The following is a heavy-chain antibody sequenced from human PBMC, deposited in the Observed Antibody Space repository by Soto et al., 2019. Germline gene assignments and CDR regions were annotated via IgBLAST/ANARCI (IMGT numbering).Heavy chain of an antibody. J-gene: IGHJ6*02. V-gene: IGHV4-31*03. D-gene: IGHD3-10*01. CDR1: GGSISSGGYY. Sequence: QVQLQESGPGLVKPSQTLSLTCTVSGGSISSGGYYWSWIRQHPGKGLEWIGYIYYSGSTYYNPSLQSRVIXPXAXSXXPFSLKLSAVTAADTAVYYCARELRFGEDYYGMDVWGQGTTVTVSS. CDR3: ARELRFGEDYYGMDV. CDR2: IYYSGST.